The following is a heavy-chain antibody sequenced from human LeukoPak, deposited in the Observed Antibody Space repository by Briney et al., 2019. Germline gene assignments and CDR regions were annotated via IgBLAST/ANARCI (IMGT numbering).Heavy chain of an antibody. CDR3: AKAVGYDSSGYYFPSEYFQH. V-gene: IGHV3-23*01. Sequence: PGRSLRLSCAASGFTFSSYAMSWVRQAPGKGLEWVSAISGSGGSTYYADSVKGRFTISRDNSKNTLYLQMNSLRAEDTAVYYCAKAVGYDSSGYYFPSEYFQHWGQGTLVTVSS. CDR1: GFTFSSYA. J-gene: IGHJ1*01. CDR2: ISGSGGST. D-gene: IGHD3-22*01.